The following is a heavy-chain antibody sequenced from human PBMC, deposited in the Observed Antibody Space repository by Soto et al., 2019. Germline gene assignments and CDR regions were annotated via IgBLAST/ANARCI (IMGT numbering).Heavy chain of an antibody. J-gene: IGHJ4*02. CDR1: GGLFSSFA. Sequence: GASVKVSCKDSGGLFSSFAISWVRRAPGQGLEWLGGIIPVFGTTNYAENFQDRVTITADESTNTAYTELSSLTSGDTAIYYCARGGSPYVWFNEFWGQGTLVTVSS. V-gene: IGHV1-69*13. CDR3: ARGGSPYVWFNEF. D-gene: IGHD3-16*01. CDR2: IIPVFGTT.